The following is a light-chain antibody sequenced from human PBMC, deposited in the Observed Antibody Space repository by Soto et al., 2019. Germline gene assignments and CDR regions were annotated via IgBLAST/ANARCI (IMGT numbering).Light chain of an antibody. CDR3: QQSASWPWT. CDR2: GAS. CDR1: QGIRNF. V-gene: IGKV3-15*01. Sequence: EIVMTQSPATLSVSPGERATLSCRASQGIRNFLAWYQQKPGQAPRLLISGASTRATGIPARFSGSGSGTDFTLTISSLQCEDFAVYYCQQSASWPWTFGQGTKVEIK. J-gene: IGKJ1*01.